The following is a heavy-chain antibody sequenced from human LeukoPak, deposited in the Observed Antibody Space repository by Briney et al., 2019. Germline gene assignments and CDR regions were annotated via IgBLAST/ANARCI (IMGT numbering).Heavy chain of an antibody. D-gene: IGHD5-18*01. Sequence: PGGSLRLSCAASGFTFSSYGMNWVRQAPGKGLEWVSYISSSSSTIYYADSVKGRFTISRDNAKNSLYLQMNSLRAEDTAVYYCARGRYGPPFDYWGQGTLVTVSS. CDR3: ARGRYGPPFDY. J-gene: IGHJ4*02. V-gene: IGHV3-48*04. CDR2: ISSSSSTI. CDR1: GFTFSSYG.